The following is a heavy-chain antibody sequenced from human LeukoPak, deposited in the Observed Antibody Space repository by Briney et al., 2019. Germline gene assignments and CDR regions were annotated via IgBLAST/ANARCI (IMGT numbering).Heavy chain of an antibody. CDR1: GFTFSDYY. J-gene: IGHJ1*01. CDR3: ARGTTKDHFQH. CDR2: ISSSSSYT. Sequence: GGSLRLSCAASGFTFSDYYMSWIRQAPGKGLEWVSYISSSSSYTNYADSVKGRFTISRDNAKNSLYLQMNSLRAEDTAVYYCARGTTKDHFQHWGQGTLVAVSS. D-gene: IGHD1-1*01. V-gene: IGHV3-11*06.